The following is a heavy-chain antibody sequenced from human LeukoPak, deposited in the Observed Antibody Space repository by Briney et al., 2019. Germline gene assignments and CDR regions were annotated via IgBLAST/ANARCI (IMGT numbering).Heavy chain of an antibody. CDR2: IYYSGST. D-gene: IGHD3-10*01. CDR1: GGSISSYY. CDR3: ATSQLNYYGSGSYYAYGTDV. J-gene: IGHJ6*02. Sequence: SETLSLTCTVSGGSISSYYWSWIRQPPGKGLEWIGYIYYSGSTNYNPSLKSRVTISVDTSKNQFSLKLSSVTAADTAVYYCATSQLNYYGSGSYYAYGTDVWGQGTTVTVSS. V-gene: IGHV4-59*01.